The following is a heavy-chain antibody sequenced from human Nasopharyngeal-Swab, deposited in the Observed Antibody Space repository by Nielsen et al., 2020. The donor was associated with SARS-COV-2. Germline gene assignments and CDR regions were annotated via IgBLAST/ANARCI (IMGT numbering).Heavy chain of an antibody. D-gene: IGHD3-10*01. CDR1: GGSISSGDYY. CDR2: IYYSGST. CDR3: ARAHYRYYFDY. V-gene: IGHV4-30-4*01. Sequence: SETLSLTCTVSGGSISSGDYYWSWIRRPPGKGLEWIGYIYYSGSTYYNPSLKSRVTISVDTSKNQFSLKLSSVTAADTAVYYCARAHYRYYFDYWGQGTLVTVSS. J-gene: IGHJ4*02.